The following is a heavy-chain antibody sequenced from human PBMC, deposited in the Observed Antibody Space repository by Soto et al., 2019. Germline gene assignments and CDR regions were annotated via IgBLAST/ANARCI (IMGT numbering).Heavy chain of an antibody. J-gene: IGHJ6*02. CDR1: GGSFSVYY. CDR3: ARGRITMVRGVIKSYYYYGMDV. CDR2: INHSGST. D-gene: IGHD3-10*01. Sequence: SETLSLTCAVYGGSFSVYYLRWIRHPPGKGLEWIGEINHSGSTNYNPSLKSRVTISVDTSKNQFSLKLSSVTAADTAVYYCARGRITMVRGVIKSYYYYGMDVWGQGTTVTV. V-gene: IGHV4-34*01.